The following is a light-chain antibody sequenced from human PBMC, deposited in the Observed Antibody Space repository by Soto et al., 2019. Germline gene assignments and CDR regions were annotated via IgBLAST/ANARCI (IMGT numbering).Light chain of an antibody. CDR1: QGISSY. CDR3: QQLNSPLT. CDR2: AAS. Sequence: DIQLTQSPSFLSASVGDRVTITCRASQGISSYLAWYQQKPGKAPKLLIYAASTLQSGVPSRFSGSGSGTEFTLTISSLQPEDFATYYCQQLNSPLTFGGGTKEELK. J-gene: IGKJ4*01. V-gene: IGKV1-9*01.